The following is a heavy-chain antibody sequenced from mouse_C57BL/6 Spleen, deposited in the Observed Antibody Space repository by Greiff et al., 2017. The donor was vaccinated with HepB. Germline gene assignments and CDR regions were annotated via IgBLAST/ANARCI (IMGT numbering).Heavy chain of an antibody. V-gene: IGHV1-64*01. CDR2: IPPNSGST. CDR3: ARDGSSYDAMDY. D-gene: IGHD1-1*01. Sequence: QVQLQQPGAELVKPGASVKLSCKASGYTFTSYWMHWVKQRPGQGLEWIGMIPPNSGSTNYNEKFKSKATLTVDKSSSTAYMQLSSLTSEDSAVYYCARDGSSYDAMDYWGQGTSVTVSS. CDR1: GYTFTSYW. J-gene: IGHJ4*01.